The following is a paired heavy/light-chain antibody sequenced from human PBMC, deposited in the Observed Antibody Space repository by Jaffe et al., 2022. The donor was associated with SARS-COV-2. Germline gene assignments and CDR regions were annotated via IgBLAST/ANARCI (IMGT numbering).Light chain of an antibody. Sequence: DIVMTQSPDSLAVSLGERATISCKSSQSVLYSSNNKNYLAWYQQKPGQPPKLLIYWASTRESGVPDRFSGSGSGTDFTLTISSLQAEDVAVYYCQQYYSIPCTFGQGTKLEIK. CDR3: QQYYSIPCT. J-gene: IGKJ2*02. V-gene: IGKV4-1*01. CDR2: WAS. CDR1: QSVLYSSNNKNY.
Heavy chain of an antibody. J-gene: IGHJ4*02. V-gene: IGHV4-39*01. CDR3: GRHLLNSAYSAIAD. Sequence: QLQLQESGPGLVKPSETLSLTCTVSGDSISISNYYWGWIRQPPEKGLEWIGSISYSGTTYYNPSLKSRVTMSVDTSKNQFSLNLSSVTAADTAVYLCGRHLLNSAYSAIADWGQGTPVTVSS. CDR2: ISYSGTT. CDR1: GDSISISNYY. D-gene: IGHD3-22*01.